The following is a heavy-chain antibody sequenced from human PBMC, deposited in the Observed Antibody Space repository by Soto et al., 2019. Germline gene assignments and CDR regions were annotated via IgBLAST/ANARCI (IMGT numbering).Heavy chain of an antibody. CDR1: GDSFSNKW. D-gene: IGHD5-12*01. V-gene: IGHV5-51*01. CDR3: ARLSGYSSGYYYGIDV. J-gene: IGHJ6*02. CDR2: IHPDDSDS. Sequence: GESLKISCKGSGDSFSNKWIGWVRQMPGKGLEWMGIIHPDDSDSRYTPSFQGQVTISADRSISTTYLQWATLKASDTATYYCARLSGYSSGYYYGIDVWGQGTTVTGSS.